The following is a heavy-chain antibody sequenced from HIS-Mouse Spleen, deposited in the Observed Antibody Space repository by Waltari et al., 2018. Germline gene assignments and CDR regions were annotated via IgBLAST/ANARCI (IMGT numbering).Heavy chain of an antibody. V-gene: IGHV2-70*15. Sequence: QVTLRESGPALVKPTQTLTLTCTFSGFSLSTSGMCVSWIRQPPGKALEWLKRIDWDDDKYYSTSLKTRLNISKDTSKNQVVLTMTNMEPLDTATYICARIAEGYTSGWYAFDSRGQGTLVTVSS. J-gene: IGHJ4*02. CDR1: GFSLSTSGMC. CDR2: IDWDDDK. CDR3: ARIAEGYTSGWYAFDS. D-gene: IGHD6-19*01.